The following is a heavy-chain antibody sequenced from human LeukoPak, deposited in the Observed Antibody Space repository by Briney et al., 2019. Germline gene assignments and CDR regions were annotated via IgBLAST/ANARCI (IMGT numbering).Heavy chain of an antibody. D-gene: IGHD6-19*01. CDR3: ANGAVAGTSPFDY. J-gene: IGHJ4*02. CDR2: IWYDGSNK. Sequence: PGGSLRLSCAASGFTFSSYGMHWVRQAPGKGLEWVAVIWYDGSNKYYADSVKGRFTISRDNSKNTLYLQMNSLRAEDTAVYYCANGAVAGTSPFDYWGQGTLVTVSS. CDR1: GFTFSSYG. V-gene: IGHV3-33*06.